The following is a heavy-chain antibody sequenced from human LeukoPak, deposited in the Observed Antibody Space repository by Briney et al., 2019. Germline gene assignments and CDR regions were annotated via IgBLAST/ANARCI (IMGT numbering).Heavy chain of an antibody. J-gene: IGHJ3*01. CDR2: IKQDGSEK. CDR3: TREAPDAFDV. D-gene: IGHD6-6*01. V-gene: IGHV3-7*01. Sequence: GGSLRLSCAASGFTFSSYWMSWVRQAPGKGLEWVANIKQDGSEKYYVDSVKGRFTISRDNAKKSLYLQMNNLRAADTAVYYCTREAPDAFDVWGQGTLVTVSS. CDR1: GFTFSSYW.